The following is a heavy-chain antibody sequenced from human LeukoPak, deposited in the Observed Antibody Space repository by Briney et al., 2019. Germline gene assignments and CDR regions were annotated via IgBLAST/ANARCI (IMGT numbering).Heavy chain of an antibody. D-gene: IGHD3-10*01. CDR3: ASRRGTRDAFDI. V-gene: IGHV3-30*03. Sequence: GGSLRLSCAASGFTFSSYGMHWVRQAPGKGPEWVAVISYDGSNKYYADSVKGRFTISRDNSKNTLYLQMNSLRAEDTAVYYCASRRGTRDAFDIWGQGTMVTVSS. CDR1: GFTFSSYG. CDR2: ISYDGSNK. J-gene: IGHJ3*02.